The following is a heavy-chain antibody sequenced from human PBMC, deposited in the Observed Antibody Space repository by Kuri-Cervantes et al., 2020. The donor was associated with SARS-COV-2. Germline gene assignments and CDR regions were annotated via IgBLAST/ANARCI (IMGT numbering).Heavy chain of an antibody. Sequence: SVKVSCKASGGTFSSYAISWVRQAPGQGLEWMGRIIPIFGIANYAQKFQGRVTITADKSTSTAYMELSSLRSGDTAVYYCARDAGYYDSSGYRYYFDYWGQGTLVTVSS. V-gene: IGHV1-69*04. CDR3: ARDAGYYDSSGYRYYFDY. J-gene: IGHJ4*02. CDR1: GGTFSSYA. D-gene: IGHD3-22*01. CDR2: IIPIFGIA.